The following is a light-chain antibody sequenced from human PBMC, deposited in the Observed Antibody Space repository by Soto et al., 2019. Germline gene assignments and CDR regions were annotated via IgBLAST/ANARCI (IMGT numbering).Light chain of an antibody. CDR3: CSYTDGSSLL. Sequence: QSALTQPASVSESPGQSISISCGGGRNDIGTYNLVSWYQQHPGKAPKLIIYEGNKRPSGVFNRFSGSRSGNTASLTISGLQAEDEADYYCCSYTDGSSLLFGGGTKLTVL. CDR2: EGN. CDR1: RNDIGTYNL. V-gene: IGLV2-23*01. J-gene: IGLJ3*02.